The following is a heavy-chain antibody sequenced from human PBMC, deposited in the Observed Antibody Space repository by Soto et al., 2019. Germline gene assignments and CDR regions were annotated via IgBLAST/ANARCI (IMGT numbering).Heavy chain of an antibody. CDR3: ARGRFDAEVAGLDP. J-gene: IGHJ5*02. CDR1: GGTFSSYT. D-gene: IGHD6-19*01. Sequence: SVKVSCKASGGTFSSYTISWVRQAPGQGLEWMGRIIPILGIANYAQKFQGRVTITADKSTSTAYMELSSLRSEDTAVYYCARGRFDAEVAGLDPWGQGTLVTVSS. V-gene: IGHV1-69*02. CDR2: IIPILGIA.